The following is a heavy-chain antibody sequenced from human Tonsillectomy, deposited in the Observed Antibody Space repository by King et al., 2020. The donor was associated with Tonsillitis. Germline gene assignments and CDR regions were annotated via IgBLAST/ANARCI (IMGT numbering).Heavy chain of an antibody. CDR2: INHSGST. J-gene: IGHJ5*02. D-gene: IGHD3-3*02. CDR3: ARGRGPFLAVINWFDP. V-gene: IGHV4-34*01. Sequence: VQLQQWGAGLLKPSETLSLTCAVYGGSFSGYYWSWIRQPPGKGLEWIGEINHSGSTNYNPSLKSRVTISVDTSKNQFSLKLSSVTAADTAVYYCARGRGPFLAVINWFDPWGQGTLVTVSS. CDR1: GGSFSGYY.